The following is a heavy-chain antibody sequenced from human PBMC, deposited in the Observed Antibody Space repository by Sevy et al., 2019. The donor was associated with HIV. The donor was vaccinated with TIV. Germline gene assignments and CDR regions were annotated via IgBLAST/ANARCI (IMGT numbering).Heavy chain of an antibody. Sequence: GGSLRLSCAASGFTFSSYWMHWVRQAPGKGLVWVSRINSDGSSTSYADSVKGRFTISRDNAKNTLYLQMNSLRAEDTAVYYCAREAAEERFGEDVWGKGTTVTVSS. CDR3: AREAAEERFGEDV. J-gene: IGHJ6*04. V-gene: IGHV3-74*01. D-gene: IGHD3-10*01. CDR2: INSDGSST. CDR1: GFTFSSYW.